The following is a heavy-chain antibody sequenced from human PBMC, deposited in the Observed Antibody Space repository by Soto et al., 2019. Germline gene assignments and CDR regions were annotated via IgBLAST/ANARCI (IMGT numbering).Heavy chain of an antibody. Sequence: QVQLRESGPGLVKPSQTLSLTCNVSGGAISDGGDYWSWIRQHPGTGLEWIGYIYYTGNTHSNPSLESRVTTSVDTYKNQFSLKVRSVTAADTAVYYCARDNTYGFDYWGQGTLVTVSS. CDR2: IYYTGNT. J-gene: IGHJ4*02. V-gene: IGHV4-31*03. CDR3: ARDNTYGFDY. CDR1: GGAISDGGDY. D-gene: IGHD5-18*01.